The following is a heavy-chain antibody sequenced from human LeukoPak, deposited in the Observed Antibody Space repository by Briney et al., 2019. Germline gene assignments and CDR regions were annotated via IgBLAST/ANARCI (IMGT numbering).Heavy chain of an antibody. Sequence: SETLSLTCTVSGGSISSSSHYWGWIRQPPGKGLEWIGSIYYSGRTYYNPSLKSRVTISVDTSKNQFSLKLSSVTAADTAVYYCASSGYYPYYFDYWGQGTLVTVSS. CDR3: ASSGYYPYYFDY. D-gene: IGHD3-22*01. CDR1: GGSISSSSHY. V-gene: IGHV4-39*07. J-gene: IGHJ4*02. CDR2: IYYSGRT.